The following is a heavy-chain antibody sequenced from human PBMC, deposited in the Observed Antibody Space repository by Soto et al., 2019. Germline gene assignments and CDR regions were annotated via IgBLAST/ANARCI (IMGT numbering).Heavy chain of an antibody. CDR2: IYYSGST. Sequence: SETLSLTCTVSGGSISSGGYYWSWIRQPPGKGLEWIGYIYYSGSTNYNPSLKSRVTISIDTSKNQFSLKLSSVTAADTAVYYCARPKESYDSSGLWYWGQGTLVTVSS. CDR3: ARPKESYDSSGLWY. D-gene: IGHD3-22*01. CDR1: GGSISSGGYY. V-gene: IGHV4-61*08. J-gene: IGHJ4*02.